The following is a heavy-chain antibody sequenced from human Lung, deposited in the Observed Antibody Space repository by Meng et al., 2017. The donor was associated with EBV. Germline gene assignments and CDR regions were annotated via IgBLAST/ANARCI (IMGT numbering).Heavy chain of an antibody. CDR2: IYYSGST. V-gene: IGHV4-31*03. CDR1: GGSVSSGGYY. D-gene: IGHD6-19*01. J-gene: IGHJ4*02. Sequence: GQQQSSGPGLVKPSPTLSLTCTVSGGSVSSGGYYWTWIRQHPGKGLEWFGHIYYSGSTFYNPSLKRRVIISIDTSKNQFSLNLRSVTAADTAVYYCARVSSGWDYFDYWGQGTLVTVSS. CDR3: ARVSSGWDYFDY.